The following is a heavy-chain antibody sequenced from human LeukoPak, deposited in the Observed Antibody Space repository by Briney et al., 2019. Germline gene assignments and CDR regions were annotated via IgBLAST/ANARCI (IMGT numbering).Heavy chain of an antibody. V-gene: IGHV3-7*01. J-gene: IGHJ4*02. D-gene: IGHD3-3*01. CDR2: IKQDGSDK. CDR3: ASQSFGLFHH. Sequence: TGGSLRLSCAASGFSLSTYWMSWVRQAPGKGLEWVANIKQDGSDKYHVDSVKGRFTISRDNAKNSLYLQMNTLRAEDTAVYHCASQSFGLFHHWGQGVLVTVSS. CDR1: GFSLSTYW.